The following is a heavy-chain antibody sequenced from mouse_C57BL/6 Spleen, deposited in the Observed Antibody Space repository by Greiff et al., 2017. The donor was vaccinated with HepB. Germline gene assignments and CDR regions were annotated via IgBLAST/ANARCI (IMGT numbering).Heavy chain of an antibody. J-gene: IGHJ2*01. CDR2: INTYNGGT. D-gene: IGHD1-1*01. CDR3: ARRGVPTVVATGYCDY. CDR1: GYTFTDYY. Sequence: EVKLQESGPVLVKPGASVKMSCKASGYTFTDYYMNWVKQSHGKSLEWIGVINTYNGGTSYNQKFKGKAKLTVDKSSSTAYMELNSLTSEDSVVYYCARRGVPTVVATGYCDYWGQGTTLTVSS. V-gene: IGHV1-19*01.